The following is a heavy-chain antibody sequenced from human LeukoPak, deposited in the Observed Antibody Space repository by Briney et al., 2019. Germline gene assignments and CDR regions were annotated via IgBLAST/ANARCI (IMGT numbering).Heavy chain of an antibody. J-gene: IGHJ4*02. CDR1: GCTFSSYW. V-gene: IGHV3-74*01. Sequence: GGSLRLSCAASGCTFSSYWMHWVRQAPGKGLVWVSRINSDGSSTSYADSVKGRFTISRDNAKNTLYLQMNSLRAEDTAVYYCASQQLGIDYFDYWGQGTLVTVSS. D-gene: IGHD7-27*01. CDR2: INSDGSST. CDR3: ASQQLGIDYFDY.